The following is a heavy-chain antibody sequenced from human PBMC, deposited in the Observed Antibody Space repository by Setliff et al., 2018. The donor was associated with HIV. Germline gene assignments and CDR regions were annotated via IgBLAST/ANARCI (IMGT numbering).Heavy chain of an antibody. Sequence: TCAVYGGSFSGYYWSWIRQPPGKGLEWIGEIIHTGSTNYNPSLKSRVTISVDTSKNQFSLRLSSVTAADTAVYYCARGRSCSSSSCYLVYYYYYGMDVWG. J-gene: IGHJ6*01. V-gene: IGHV4-34*01. D-gene: IGHD2-2*01. CDR2: IIHTGST. CDR3: ARGRSCSSSSCYLVYYYYYGMDV. CDR1: GGSFSGYY.